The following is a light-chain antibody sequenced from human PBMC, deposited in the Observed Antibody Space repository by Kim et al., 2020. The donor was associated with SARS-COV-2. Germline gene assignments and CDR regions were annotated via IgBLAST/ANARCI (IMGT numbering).Light chain of an antibody. J-gene: IGLJ1*01. V-gene: IGLV3-19*01. Sequence: AGGQTESNTRQGASSRSYFESWYQKKPGQGPVLVIFGQNNRPAGIPDRFSGSYSGNTASLTITAAQAEDEADYYCNSRDSTGNHFVFGTGTQLTVL. CDR1: SSRSYF. CDR3: NSRDSTGNHFV. CDR2: GQN.